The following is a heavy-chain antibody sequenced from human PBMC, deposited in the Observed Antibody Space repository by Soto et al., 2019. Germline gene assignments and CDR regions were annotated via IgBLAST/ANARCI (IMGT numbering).Heavy chain of an antibody. CDR1: GGSISSYY. J-gene: IGHJ5*02. CDR2: IYYSGST. Sequence: QVQLQESGPGLVKPSETLSLTCTVSGGSISSYYWSWIRQPPGKGLEWIGYIYYSGSTNYNPSLXPRVPIPVATXXNXFXQKLTPVTAADTAVYSCARRTSTSWYGTRPDSWFHPWGQGTLVTVSS. CDR3: ARRTSTSWYGTRPDSWFHP. V-gene: IGHV4-59*08. D-gene: IGHD6-13*01.